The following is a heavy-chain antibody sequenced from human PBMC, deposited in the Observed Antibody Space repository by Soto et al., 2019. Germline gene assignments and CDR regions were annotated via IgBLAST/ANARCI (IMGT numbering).Heavy chain of an antibody. CDR3: ARGQRFSAWFDP. J-gene: IGHJ5*02. V-gene: IGHV4-4*07. Sequence: EPLSLKCSVSGGTISGYYRSWIRQPAGKGLEWIGRIYSSGNTKYNPSLQSRVTMSLDTSNNQFSLRLTSVTAADTAVYYCARGQRFSAWFDPWGQGTLVTVSS. CDR1: GGTISGYY. D-gene: IGHD3-3*01. CDR2: IYSSGNT.